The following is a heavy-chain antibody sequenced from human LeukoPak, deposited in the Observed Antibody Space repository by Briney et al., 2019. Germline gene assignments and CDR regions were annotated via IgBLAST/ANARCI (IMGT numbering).Heavy chain of an antibody. J-gene: IGHJ4*02. CDR1: GYTFTGYY. V-gene: IGHV1-2*02. CDR3: ARLYYYDSSGDFDY. Sequence: ASVKVSCKASGYTFTGYYMHWVRQAPGQGLEWMGWINPNSGGTNYAQKFQGRVTMTRDTSISTAYMELSRLRSDDTAVYYCARLYYYDSSGDFDYWGQGTLVTVSS. CDR2: INPNSGGT. D-gene: IGHD3-22*01.